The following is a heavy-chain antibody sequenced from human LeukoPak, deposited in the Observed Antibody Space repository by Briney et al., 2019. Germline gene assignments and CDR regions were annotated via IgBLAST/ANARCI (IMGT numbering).Heavy chain of an antibody. CDR2: ISDSGSTI. CDR1: GFTFSSYE. Sequence: GGSPRLSCAASGFTFSSYEMNWVRQAPGKGLEWLSYISDSGSTIYYADSVKGRFTISRDNAKNSLYLQMSSLRAEDTAVYYCARGYNRNDYWGQGTLVTVSS. J-gene: IGHJ4*02. V-gene: IGHV3-48*03. CDR3: ARGYNRNDY. D-gene: IGHD1-14*01.